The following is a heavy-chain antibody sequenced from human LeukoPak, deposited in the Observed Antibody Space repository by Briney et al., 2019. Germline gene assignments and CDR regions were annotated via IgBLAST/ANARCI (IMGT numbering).Heavy chain of an antibody. Sequence: PSETLSLTCTVSGGSISSSSYYWGWIRQPPGTGLEWIGSIYYSGSTYYNPSLKSRVTISVDTSKNQFSLKLSSVTAADTAVYYCARVQSRLSWFDPWGQGTLVTVSS. CDR2: IYYSGST. V-gene: IGHV4-39*07. CDR1: GGSISSSSYY. CDR3: ARVQSRLSWFDP. J-gene: IGHJ5*02.